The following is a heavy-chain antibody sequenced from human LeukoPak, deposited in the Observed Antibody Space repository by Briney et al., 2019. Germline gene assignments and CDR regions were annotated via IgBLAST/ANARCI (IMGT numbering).Heavy chain of an antibody. J-gene: IGHJ5*02. CDR3: ARIRISSTSQNYFDP. D-gene: IGHD2-2*01. CDR1: GGSISSYY. V-gene: IGHV4-59*12. CDR2: IYYSGST. Sequence: PSETLSLTCTVSGGSISSYYWSWIRQPPGKGLEWIGYIYYSGSTNYNPSLKSRVDISFDTSKNQFSLRMTSVTAADSAIYFCARIRISSTSQNYFDPWGQGTLVTVSS.